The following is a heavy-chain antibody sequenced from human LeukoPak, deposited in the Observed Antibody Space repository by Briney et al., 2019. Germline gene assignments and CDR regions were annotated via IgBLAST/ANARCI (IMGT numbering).Heavy chain of an antibody. CDR3: ARTYGSGSLDY. Sequence: GGSLRLSCAASGFTFSSYWMNWVRQAPGKGLEWVANIKPDGGETYYVDSVKGRFTISRDNAKSSLYLQMNSLRAEDTAVYYCARTYGSGSLDYGGQGTLVTVSS. D-gene: IGHD2-15*01. CDR2: IKPDGGET. CDR1: GFTFSSYW. J-gene: IGHJ4*02. V-gene: IGHV3-7*01.